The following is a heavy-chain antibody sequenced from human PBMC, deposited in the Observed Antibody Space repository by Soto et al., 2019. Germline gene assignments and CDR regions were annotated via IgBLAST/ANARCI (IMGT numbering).Heavy chain of an antibody. Sequence: QVQLVESGGGVVQPGRSLRLSCAASGFTFSSYAMHWVRQAPGKGLEWVAVISFDGSNKYYADSVKGRFTISRDNSKNTRYLQMNSLRAEDTAVYYCANIVVVPAALPLDVWGQGTTVTVSS. CDR3: ANIVVVPAALPLDV. J-gene: IGHJ6*02. CDR2: ISFDGSNK. D-gene: IGHD2-2*01. V-gene: IGHV3-30-3*01. CDR1: GFTFSSYA.